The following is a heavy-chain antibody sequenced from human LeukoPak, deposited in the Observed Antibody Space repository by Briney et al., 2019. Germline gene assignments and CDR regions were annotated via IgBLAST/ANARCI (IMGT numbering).Heavy chain of an antibody. Sequence: GGSLRLSCAASGFTFSIYAMSWVRRSPGKALEGVSAISSSSIYIYYADSLNGRFTISRDNAKYSMYLQMNSLRAEDTAVYYCARGRDGYNLVDAFDIWGQGIMVTVSS. CDR2: ISSSSIYI. CDR3: ARGRDGYNLVDAFDI. D-gene: IGHD5-24*01. CDR1: GFTFSIYA. J-gene: IGHJ3*02. V-gene: IGHV3-21*01.